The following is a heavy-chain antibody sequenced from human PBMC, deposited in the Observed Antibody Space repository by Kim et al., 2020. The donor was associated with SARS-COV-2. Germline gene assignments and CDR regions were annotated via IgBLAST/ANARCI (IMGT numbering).Heavy chain of an antibody. J-gene: IGHJ4*02. CDR2: T. Sequence: TYYADSVKGRFTISRDNSKNTLYLQMSSLRAEDTAVYYCVKLVVVRGVGYWGQGTLVTVSS. CDR3: VKLVVVRGVGY. D-gene: IGHD2-15*01. V-gene: IGHV3-64D*06.